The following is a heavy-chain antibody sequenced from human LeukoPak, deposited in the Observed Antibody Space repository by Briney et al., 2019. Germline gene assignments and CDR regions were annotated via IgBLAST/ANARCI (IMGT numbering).Heavy chain of an antibody. J-gene: IGHJ3*02. V-gene: IGHV4-61*02. Sequence: SETLSLTCTVSGGSISSGSYYWSWIRQPAGKGLEWIGRIYTSGSTNYNPSLKSRVTISVDTSKNQFSLKLSSVTAADTAVYYCARDPVVVVAATHAFDIWGQGTMVTVSS. D-gene: IGHD2-15*01. CDR2: IYTSGST. CDR1: GGSISSGSYY. CDR3: ARDPVVVVAATHAFDI.